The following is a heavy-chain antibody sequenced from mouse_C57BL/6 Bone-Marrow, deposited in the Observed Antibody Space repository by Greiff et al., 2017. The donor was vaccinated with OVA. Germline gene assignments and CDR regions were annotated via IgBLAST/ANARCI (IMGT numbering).Heavy chain of an antibody. Sequence: VQRVESGAELVRPGTSVKMSCKASGYTFTNYWIGWAKQRPGHGLEWIGDIYPGGGYTNYNEKFKGKATLTADKSSSTAYMQFSSLTSEDSAIYYCVLGGPCYAMDYWGQGTSVTVSS. CDR2: IYPGGGYT. D-gene: IGHD2-10*02. J-gene: IGHJ4*01. V-gene: IGHV1-63*01. CDR3: VLGGPCYAMDY. CDR1: GYTFTNYW.